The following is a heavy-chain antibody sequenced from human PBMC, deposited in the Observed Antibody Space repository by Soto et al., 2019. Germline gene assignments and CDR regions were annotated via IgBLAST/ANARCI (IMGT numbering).Heavy chain of an antibody. J-gene: IGHJ4*02. CDR1: GDSFSSTSYY. CDR2: IDYSGST. CDR3: SRDFWSGYYTGPFDY. D-gene: IGHD3-3*01. Sequence: PSETLSLTCTVPGDSFSSTSYYWGWIRQPPGKGLEWIGSIDYSGSTYYNPSLKSRVTISVDTSKNQFSLELSSVTAADTAVYYCSRDFWSGYYTGPFDYWGQGAQVTVSS. V-gene: IGHV4-39*02.